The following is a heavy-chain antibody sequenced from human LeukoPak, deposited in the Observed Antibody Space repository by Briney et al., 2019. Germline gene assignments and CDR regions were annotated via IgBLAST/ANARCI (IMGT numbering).Heavy chain of an antibody. CDR2: IYHSGST. J-gene: IGHJ6*03. D-gene: IGHD3-3*01. CDR1: GGSISSSNW. CDR3: ARDHPDYDFWSGYYSPEDYYYMDV. Sequence: SETPSLTCAVSGGSISSSNWWSWVRQPPGKGLEWIGEIYHSGSTNYNPSLKSRVTISVDKSKNQFSLKLSSVTAADTAVYYCARDHPDYDFWSGYYSPEDYYYMDVWGKGTTVTVSS. V-gene: IGHV4-4*02.